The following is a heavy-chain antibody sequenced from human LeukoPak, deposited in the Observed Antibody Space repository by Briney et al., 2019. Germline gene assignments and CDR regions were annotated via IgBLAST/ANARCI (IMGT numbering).Heavy chain of an antibody. CDR1: GASISSGSYY. J-gene: IGHJ4*02. CDR3: AREFDSSGYYLYAIDY. D-gene: IGHD3-22*01. V-gene: IGHV4-39*06. Sequence: SETLSLTCTVSGASISSGSYYWGWIRQPPGKGLEWIGSIYYSGSTYYNPSLKSRVTISVDTSKNQFTLKLSSVTAADTAVYYCAREFDSSGYYLYAIDYWGQGTLVTVSS. CDR2: IYYSGST.